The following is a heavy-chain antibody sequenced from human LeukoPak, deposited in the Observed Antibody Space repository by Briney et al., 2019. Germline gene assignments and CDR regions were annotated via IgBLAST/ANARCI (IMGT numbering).Heavy chain of an antibody. J-gene: IGHJ3*02. V-gene: IGHV3-7*01. D-gene: IGHD1-26*01. CDR3: AKVKGSYQAFDAFDI. Sequence: GGSLRLSCAASGFTFSSYWMSWVRQAPGKGLEWVANIKQDGSEKYYVDSVKGRFTISRDNAKNSLYLQMNSLRAEDTAVYYCAKVKGSYQAFDAFDIWGQGTMVTVSS. CDR1: GFTFSSYW. CDR2: IKQDGSEK.